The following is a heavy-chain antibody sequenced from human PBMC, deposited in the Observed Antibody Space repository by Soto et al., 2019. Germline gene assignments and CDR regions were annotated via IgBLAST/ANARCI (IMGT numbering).Heavy chain of an antibody. CDR2: IYWDDDK. CDR3: AHSRPPRLLDY. D-gene: IGHD6-6*01. V-gene: IGHV2-5*02. CDR1: GFSLSTSGVG. J-gene: IGHJ4*02. Sequence: QITLKESGPTLVKPTQTLTLTCTFSGFSLSTSGVGVGWIRQPPGKALEWLALIYWDDDKRYSPTLNSRLTISKDTSKNQVVLTMTIIDPVDTATYYCAHSRPPRLLDYWGQGTLFTVSS.